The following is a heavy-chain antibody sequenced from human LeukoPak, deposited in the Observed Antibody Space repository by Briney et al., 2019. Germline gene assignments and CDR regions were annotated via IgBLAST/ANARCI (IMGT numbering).Heavy chain of an antibody. Sequence: GGPLRLSCTASGFIFGYYPMTWLRQAPGKGVEWLGCYRSKGYGRTIEHAAAAKARFPIPSHDSKRIAYLQMNSLKTEDTAVDYCTIYLRHYDSIGYYAWGQGALVADCS. V-gene: IGHV3-49*02. CDR3: TIYLRHYDSIGYYA. D-gene: IGHD3-22*01. CDR2: YRSKGYGRTI. CDR1: GFIFGYYP. J-gene: IGHJ4*02.